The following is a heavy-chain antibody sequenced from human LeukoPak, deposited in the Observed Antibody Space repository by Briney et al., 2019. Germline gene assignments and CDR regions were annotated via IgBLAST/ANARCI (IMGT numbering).Heavy chain of an antibody. D-gene: IGHD5-24*01. J-gene: IGHJ4*02. Sequence: PSETLSLTCTVSGDSISSPSYYWGWIRQPPGKGLEWIGSIYYSGSTYYNPSLKSRVTISVDTSKNQFSLKLSSVTAADTAVYYCARGWLQFLFDYWGQGTLVTVSS. V-gene: IGHV4-39*07. CDR3: ARGWLQFLFDY. CDR1: GDSISSPSYY. CDR2: IYYSGST.